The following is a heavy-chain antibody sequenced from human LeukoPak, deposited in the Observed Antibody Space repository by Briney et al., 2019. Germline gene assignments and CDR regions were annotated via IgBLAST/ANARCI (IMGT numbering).Heavy chain of an antibody. CDR2: INHSGNT. CDR3: ATSLVPAATQYNWFDP. V-gene: IGHV4-34*01. D-gene: IGHD2-2*01. CDR1: GGSFRGYY. Sequence: SETLSLTCAVYGGSFRGYYWSWIRQPPGKGLKWIGEINHSGNTNHNPSLKSRVTLSVDTSKNQFSLRLGSVAAADTALYYCATSLVPAATQYNWFDPWGQGTLVSVSS. J-gene: IGHJ5*02.